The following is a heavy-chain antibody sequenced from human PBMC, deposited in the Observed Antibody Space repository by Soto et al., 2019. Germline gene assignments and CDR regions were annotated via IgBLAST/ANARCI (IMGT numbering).Heavy chain of an antibody. CDR1: RGTLSNHL. CDR2: SHVGGSFS. V-gene: IGHV3-74*01. CDR3: VRGKSAWRAMEY. D-gene: IGHD5-18*01. Sequence: VVSLILSCAASRGTLSNHLMHWFRQALGKGLVWVAISHVGGSFSSYSDSVKCVFTSTSDNAESTLHLQMNGLRGEDSAIYYCVRGKSAWRAMEYWGRGTLLTVSS. J-gene: IGHJ4*02.